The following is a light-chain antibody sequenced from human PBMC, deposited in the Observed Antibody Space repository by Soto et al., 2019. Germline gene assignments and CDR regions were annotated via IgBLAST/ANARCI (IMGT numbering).Light chain of an antibody. V-gene: IGKV3-11*01. J-gene: IGKJ5*01. CDR1: QSVSSY. Sequence: EIVLTQSPATLYLSPGERATLSCRASQSVSSYLAWYQQKPGQAPRLLIYDASNRATGIPARFSGSGSGTDFTLTISSLEPEDFAVYYCQQRSNWPPDFGQGTRLEIK. CDR3: QQRSNWPPD. CDR2: DAS.